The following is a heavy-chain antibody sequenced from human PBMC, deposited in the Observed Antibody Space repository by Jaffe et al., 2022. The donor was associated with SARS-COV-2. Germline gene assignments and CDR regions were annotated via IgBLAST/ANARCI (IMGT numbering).Heavy chain of an antibody. Sequence: QVQLQESGPGLVKPSQTLSLTCTVSGGSISSGSYYWSWIRQPAGKGLEWIGRIYTSGSTNYNPSLKSRVTISVDTSKNQFSLKLSSVTAADTAVYYCAREKAGQWLVRKRYFDLWGRGTLVTVSS. D-gene: IGHD6-19*01. V-gene: IGHV4-61*02. J-gene: IGHJ2*01. CDR1: GGSISSGSYY. CDR2: IYTSGST. CDR3: AREKAGQWLVRKRYFDL.